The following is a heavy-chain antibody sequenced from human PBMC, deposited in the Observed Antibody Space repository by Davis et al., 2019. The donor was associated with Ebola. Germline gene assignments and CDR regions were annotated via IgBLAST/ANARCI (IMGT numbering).Heavy chain of an antibody. CDR1: GGTFSSYA. CDR3: ARGRYYGPRLRYYYYGMDV. Sequence: AASVKVSCKASGGTFSSYAISWVRQAPGQGLEWMGGIIPIFGTANYAQKFQGRVTITADESTSTAYMELSSLRSEDTAVYYCARGRYYGPRLRYYYYGMDVWGQGTTVTVSS. J-gene: IGHJ6*02. CDR2: IIPIFGTA. D-gene: IGHD3-10*01. V-gene: IGHV1-69*13.